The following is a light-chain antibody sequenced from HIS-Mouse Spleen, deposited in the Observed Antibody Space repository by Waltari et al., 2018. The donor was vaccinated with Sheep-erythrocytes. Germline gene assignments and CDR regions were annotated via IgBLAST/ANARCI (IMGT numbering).Light chain of an antibody. Sequence: DIQMTQSPSSLSASVGDRVTITCRASQGISNYVAWYQQKPGKVPKLLIYAASTLQSGVPSRFSGSGSGTDFTLTISSLQPEDVATYYCQKYNRALTWTFGQGTKVEIK. CDR3: QKYNRALTWT. CDR2: AAS. CDR1: QGISNY. J-gene: IGKJ1*01. V-gene: IGKV1-27*01.